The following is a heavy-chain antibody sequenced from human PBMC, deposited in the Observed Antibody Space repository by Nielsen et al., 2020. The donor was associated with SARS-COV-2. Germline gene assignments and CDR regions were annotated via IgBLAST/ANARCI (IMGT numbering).Heavy chain of an antibody. CDR2: IDSRGGST. Sequence: GGSLRLSCAASGFTFNSYAMSWVRQAPGKGLEWVSSIDSRGGSTTYADFVKGRFTISRDNSKNILYLQMNNLRAEDTAVYYCVKDGAYYGVRGVVHFGYGGRGTVVTVSS. CDR3: VKDGAYYGVRGVVHFGY. CDR1: GFTFNSYA. V-gene: IGHV3-23*01. J-gene: IGHJ4*02. D-gene: IGHD3-10*01.